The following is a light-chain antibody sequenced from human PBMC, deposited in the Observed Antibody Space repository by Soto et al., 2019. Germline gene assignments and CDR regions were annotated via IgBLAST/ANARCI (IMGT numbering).Light chain of an antibody. CDR3: QQRSDWPPSLT. V-gene: IGKV3-11*01. CDR2: ATS. J-gene: IGKJ4*01. CDR1: QSVSSS. Sequence: EIVLTQSPATLSLSPGERATLSCRASQSVSSSLAWCQHKPGQAPRLLIYATSHRATDIPTRFSGSGSETDFTLTISSLEPEDFAVYYCQQRSDWPPSLTFGGGTKVEIK.